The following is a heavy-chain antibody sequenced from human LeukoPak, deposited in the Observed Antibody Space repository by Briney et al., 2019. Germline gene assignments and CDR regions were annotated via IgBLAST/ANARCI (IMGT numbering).Heavy chain of an antibody. V-gene: IGHV5-51*01. CDR3: ARHAVMGATTSHYDY. CDR2: IYPGDSDT. CDR1: GYSFATYW. J-gene: IGHJ4*02. D-gene: IGHD1-26*01. Sequence: GESLKVSCWGSGYSFATYWIAWVRQMPGKGLECMGIIYPGDSDTGYSPSFQGQVTISADKSSSTAYLQWSSLKASDSAMYYCARHAVMGATTSHYDYWGQGTLVTVSS.